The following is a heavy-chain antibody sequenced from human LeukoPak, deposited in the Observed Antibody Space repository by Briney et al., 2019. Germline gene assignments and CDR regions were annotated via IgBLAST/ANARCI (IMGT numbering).Heavy chain of an antibody. CDR1: GGTFSSYA. Sequence: SVKVSCKASGGTFSSYAISWVRQAPGQGGEWMGGIIPIFGTANYAQKFQGRVTITTDESTSTAYMELSSLRSEDTAVYYCARGATIYYYYMDVWGKGTTVTVSS. J-gene: IGHJ6*03. D-gene: IGHD5-24*01. CDR2: IIPIFGTA. V-gene: IGHV1-69*05. CDR3: ARGATIYYYYMDV.